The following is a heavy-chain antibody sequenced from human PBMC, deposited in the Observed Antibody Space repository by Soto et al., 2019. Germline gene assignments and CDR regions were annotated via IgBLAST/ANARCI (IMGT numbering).Heavy chain of an antibody. J-gene: IGHJ5*02. Sequence: SETLSLTCTVSGGAISGYYWTWIRQSAGKGLEWIGRIYSSGGTKYNPSLKSRVTMSLDTSKNQFSLRLSSVTAADTAVYYCARGQRFSDSFDPWGQGTLVTVS. CDR3: ARGQRFSDSFDP. D-gene: IGHD3-3*01. V-gene: IGHV4-4*07. CDR1: GGAISGYY. CDR2: IYSSGGT.